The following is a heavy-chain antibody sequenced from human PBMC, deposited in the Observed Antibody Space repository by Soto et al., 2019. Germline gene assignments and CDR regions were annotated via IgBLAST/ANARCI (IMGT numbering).Heavy chain of an antibody. D-gene: IGHD3-10*01. J-gene: IGHJ6*02. CDR1: MC. V-gene: IGHV2-70*01. CDR3: ARGTYYYYGSGSYYKAYYYYYGMDV. Sequence: MCVSWIRQPPGKALEWLALIDWDDDKYYSTSLKTRLTISKDTSKNQVVLTMTNMDPVDTATYYCARGTYYYYGSGSYYKAYYYYYGMDVWGQGTTVTVSS. CDR2: IDWDDDK.